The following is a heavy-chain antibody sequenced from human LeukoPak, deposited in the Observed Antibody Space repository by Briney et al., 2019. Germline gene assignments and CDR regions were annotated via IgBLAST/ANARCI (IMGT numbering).Heavy chain of an antibody. J-gene: IGHJ4*02. Sequence: PGGSLRLSCAASGFRFSDFAMSWVRQAPGKGLEWVSSIYGPGGATYPADSVKGRFTISRDNSKNTLYLQMNSLRAEDTAVYYCAKGLGFDYWGQGTLVTVSS. V-gene: IGHV3-23*01. CDR2: IYGPGGAT. D-gene: IGHD3-9*01. CDR3: AKGLGFDY. CDR1: GFRFSDFA.